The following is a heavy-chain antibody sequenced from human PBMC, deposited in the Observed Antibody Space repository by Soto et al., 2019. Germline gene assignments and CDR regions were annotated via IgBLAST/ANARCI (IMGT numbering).Heavy chain of an antibody. D-gene: IGHD2-15*01. CDR1: GGSISSSNW. CDR3: ARVTPPIYCSGGSCYSREFDY. Sequence: QVQLQESGPGLVKPSGTLSLTCAVSGGSISSSNWWSWVRQPPGKGLEWIGEIYHSGSTNYNPSLKSRVTLSVDKSKNPCSLKLSSVTAADTAVYYCARVTPPIYCSGGSCYSREFDYWGQGTLVTVSS. CDR2: IYHSGST. J-gene: IGHJ4*02. V-gene: IGHV4-4*02.